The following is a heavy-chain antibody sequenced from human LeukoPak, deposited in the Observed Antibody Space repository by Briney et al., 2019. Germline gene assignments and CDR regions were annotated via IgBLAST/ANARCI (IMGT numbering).Heavy chain of an antibody. CDR1: GGTFSSYA. CDR3: ASSTSDFSHPAPPEWLLPTPYGMDV. CDR2: IIPIFGTA. Sequence: GASVKVSCKASGGTFSSYAISWVRQAPGQGLEWMGGIIPIFGTANYAQKFQGRVTITADESTSTAYMELSSLRSEDTAVYYCASSTSDFSHPAPPEWLLPTPYGMDVWGQGTTVTVSS. J-gene: IGHJ6*02. V-gene: IGHV1-69*13. D-gene: IGHD3-22*01.